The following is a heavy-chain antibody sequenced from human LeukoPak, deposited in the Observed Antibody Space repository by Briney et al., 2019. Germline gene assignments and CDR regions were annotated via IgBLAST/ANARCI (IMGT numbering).Heavy chain of an antibody. Sequence: SETLSLTCTVSGGSISSGDYYWSWIRQPPGKGLEWIGYIYYSGSTYCNPSLKSRVTISVDTSKNQFSLKLSSVTAADTAVYYCASGPGVGDTAMVTAPSGYYYYGMDVWGQGTTVTVSS. CDR3: ASGPGVGDTAMVTAPSGYYYYGMDV. J-gene: IGHJ6*02. V-gene: IGHV4-30-4*01. D-gene: IGHD5-18*01. CDR1: GGSISSGDYY. CDR2: IYYSGST.